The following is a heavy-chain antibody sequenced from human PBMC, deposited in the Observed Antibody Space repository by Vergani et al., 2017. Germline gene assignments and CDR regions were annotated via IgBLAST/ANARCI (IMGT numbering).Heavy chain of an antibody. D-gene: IGHD6-6*01. CDR3: ARAVKAFIAARRYFDY. CDR2: IKQDGSEK. Sequence: EVQLVESGGGLVQPGRSLRLSCAASGFTFDDYAMHWVRQAPGKGLEWVANIKQDGSEKYYVDSVKGRFTISRDNAKNSLYLQMNSLRAEDTAVYYCARAVKAFIAARRYFDYWGQGTLVTVSS. J-gene: IGHJ4*02. CDR1: GFTFDDYA. V-gene: IGHV3-7*01.